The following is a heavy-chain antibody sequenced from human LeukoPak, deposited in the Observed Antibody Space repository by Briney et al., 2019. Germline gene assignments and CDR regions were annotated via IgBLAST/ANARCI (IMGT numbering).Heavy chain of an antibody. CDR3: ARSHFDRSGYEFVY. J-gene: IGHJ4*02. CDR1: GYSFTNYW. D-gene: IGHD3-22*01. V-gene: IGHV5-51*01. CDR2: IYPGDSDT. Sequence: GEALKISCKGSGYSFTNYWIGWGRQMPGKGLEWMGIIYPGDSDTRYSPSFQGQVTISVDRSISTAYLQWSSLKDSDTAMYYCARSHFDRSGYEFVYWGEGTLVTVS.